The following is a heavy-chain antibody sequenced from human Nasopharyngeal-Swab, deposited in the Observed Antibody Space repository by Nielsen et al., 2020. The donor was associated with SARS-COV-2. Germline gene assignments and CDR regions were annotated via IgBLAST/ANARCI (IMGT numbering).Heavy chain of an antibody. CDR3: AKGTGMTYRAIDY. CDR2: ISYDGSNK. D-gene: IGHD1-14*01. CDR1: GFTFSSYA. V-gene: IGHV3-30-3*01. Sequence: GGSLRLSCAASGFTFSSYAMHWVRQAPGKGLEWVAVISYDGSNKYYADSVKGRFTISRDNSKNTLYLQMSSLRAEDTAVYYCAKGTGMTYRAIDYWGQGTLVTASS. J-gene: IGHJ4*02.